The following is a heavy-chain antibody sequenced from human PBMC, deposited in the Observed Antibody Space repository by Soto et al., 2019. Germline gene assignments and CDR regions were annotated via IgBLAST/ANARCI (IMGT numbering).Heavy chain of an antibody. CDR2: ISSSGSTI. V-gene: IGHV3-11*01. J-gene: IGHJ2*01. CDR3: ARDNSIVVVPAAISHGPWYFDL. D-gene: IGHD2-2*01. Sequence: GGSLRLSCAASGFTFSDYYMSWIRQAPGKGLEWVSYISSSGSTIYYADSVKGRFTISRDNAKNSLYLQMNSLRAEDTAVYYCARDNSIVVVPAAISHGPWYFDLWGRGTLVTVSS. CDR1: GFTFSDYY.